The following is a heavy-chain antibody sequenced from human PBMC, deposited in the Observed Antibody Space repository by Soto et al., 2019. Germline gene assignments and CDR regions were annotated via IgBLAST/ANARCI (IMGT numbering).Heavy chain of an antibody. V-gene: IGHV1-69*13. CDR1: GGTFSSYA. J-gene: IGHJ6*02. CDR2: IIPIFGTA. CDR3: ATKSIRGYSYGYWDYYYGMDV. Sequence: SVKVSCKASGGTFSSYAISWVRQAPGQGLEWMGGIIPIFGTANYAQKFQVRVTITADESTSTAYMELSSLRSEDTAVYYCATKSIRGYSYGYWDYYYGMDVWGQGTTVTVSS. D-gene: IGHD5-18*01.